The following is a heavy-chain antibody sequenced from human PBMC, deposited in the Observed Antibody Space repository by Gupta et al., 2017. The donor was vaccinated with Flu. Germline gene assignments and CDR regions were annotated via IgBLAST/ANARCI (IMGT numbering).Heavy chain of an antibody. CDR2: INPNSGGT. CDR3: ARDPRVSAAGTLGYYYYGMDV. Sequence: QVQLVQSGAEVKKPGASVKVSCKASGYTFTGYYIHWVRQAPGQGLEWMGWINPNSGGTNYAQKFQGRVTMTRDTSISTAYMELSRLRSDDTAVYYCARDPRVSAAGTLGYYYYGMDVWGQGTTVTVSS. D-gene: IGHD6-13*01. V-gene: IGHV1-2*02. CDR1: GYTFTGYY. J-gene: IGHJ6*02.